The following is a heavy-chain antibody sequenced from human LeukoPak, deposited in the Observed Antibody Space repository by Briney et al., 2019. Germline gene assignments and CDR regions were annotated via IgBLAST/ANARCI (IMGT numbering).Heavy chain of an antibody. CDR2: MNPNSGNT. Sequence: ASVKVSCKASGYTFTSYDINWVRQATGQGLEWMGWMNPNSGNTGYAQKFQGRVTMTRNTSMSTAYMELSSLRSEDTAVYYCNLRYFDLYYYGMDVWGQGTTVTVSS. CDR3: NLRYFDLYYYGMDV. V-gene: IGHV1-8*01. D-gene: IGHD3-9*01. J-gene: IGHJ6*02. CDR1: GYTFTSYD.